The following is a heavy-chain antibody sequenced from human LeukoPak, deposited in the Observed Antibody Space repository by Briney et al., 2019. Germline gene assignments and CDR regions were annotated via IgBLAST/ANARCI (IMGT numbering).Heavy chain of an antibody. D-gene: IGHD2-2*01. CDR2: INYSGGGT. CDR3: ARGETSSYDY. V-gene: IGHV3-23*01. Sequence: GGSLRLSCAASGFTFNNYAMSWVRQAPGKGLEWVSGINYSGGGTYYADSVKGRFTISRDNSKNTVYLQMNSLRAEDTAVYYCARGETSSYDYWGQGTLVTVSS. J-gene: IGHJ4*02. CDR1: GFTFNNYA.